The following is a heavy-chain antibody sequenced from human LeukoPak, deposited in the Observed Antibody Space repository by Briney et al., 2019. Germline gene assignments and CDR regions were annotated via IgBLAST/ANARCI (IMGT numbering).Heavy chain of an antibody. CDR1: GGSISSYY. D-gene: IGHD1-26*01. CDR2: IYYSGST. V-gene: IGHV4-59*01. CDR3: ARVGRYSRTLVS. J-gene: IGHJ5*02. Sequence: SETLSLTCTVSGGSISSYYWSWIRQPPGKGLEWIGYIYYSGSTNYNPSLKSRVTISVDTSKNQFSLKPSSVTAADTAVYYCARVGRYSRTLVSWGQGTLVTVSS.